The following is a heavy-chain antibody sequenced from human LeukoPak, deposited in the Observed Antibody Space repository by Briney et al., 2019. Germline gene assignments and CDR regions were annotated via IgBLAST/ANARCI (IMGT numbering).Heavy chain of an antibody. CDR2: IYYSGST. V-gene: IGHV4-59*01. J-gene: IGHJ4*02. Sequence: PSETPSLTCTVSGGSISSYYWSWFRQPPGKGLEWIGYIYYSGSTNYNPSLKSRVTISVDTSKNQFSLKLSSVTAADTAVYYCARGYSSGWYLYFDYWGQGTLVTVSS. D-gene: IGHD6-19*01. CDR1: GGSISSYY. CDR3: ARGYSSGWYLYFDY.